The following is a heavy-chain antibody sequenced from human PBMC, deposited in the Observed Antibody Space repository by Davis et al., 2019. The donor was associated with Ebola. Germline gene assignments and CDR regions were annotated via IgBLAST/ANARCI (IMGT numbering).Heavy chain of an antibody. CDR2: ISGSGGST. J-gene: IGHJ4*02. Sequence: GESLKTSCAASGFTFSSYAMSWVRQAPGKGLEWVSGISGSGGSTYYADSVKGRFTISRDNSKNTLYLQMNSLRAEDTAVSYCAKVDVGYWGQGTLVTVSS. V-gene: IGHV3-23*01. CDR3: AKVDVGY. D-gene: IGHD1-26*01. CDR1: GFTFSSYA.